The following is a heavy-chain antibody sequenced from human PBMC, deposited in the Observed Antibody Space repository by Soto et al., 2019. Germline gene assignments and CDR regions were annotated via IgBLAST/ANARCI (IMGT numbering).Heavy chain of an antibody. D-gene: IGHD3-10*02. CDR1: GLTSGPYG. Sequence: PGGSLRRDCAASGLTSGPYGITWVRHAPGMGLEWVSTISGSGFSTHYAESVQGRFTISRDNSKNTMYLQMNSLRAEDTAVYYCAKDPTPRDFLFIHYFDSWGQGSLVTVSS. J-gene: IGHJ4*02. V-gene: IGHV3-23*01. CDR3: AKDPTPRDFLFIHYFDS. CDR2: ISGSGFST.